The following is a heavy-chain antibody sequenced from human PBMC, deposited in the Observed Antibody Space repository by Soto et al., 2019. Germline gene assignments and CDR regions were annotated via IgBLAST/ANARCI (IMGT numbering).Heavy chain of an antibody. CDR3: AKDATMSSGWYYFDY. J-gene: IGHJ4*02. Sequence: PGWSLRLSCAASGFTFSSFAMGWVRQAPGKGLEWVSVIDDSGGNTYYADSVKGRFTISRDNSKNTLYLQMNSLRADDTAVYYCAKDATMSSGWYYFDYWGQGALVIVSS. D-gene: IGHD6-19*01. V-gene: IGHV3-23*01. CDR1: GFTFSSFA. CDR2: IDDSGGNT.